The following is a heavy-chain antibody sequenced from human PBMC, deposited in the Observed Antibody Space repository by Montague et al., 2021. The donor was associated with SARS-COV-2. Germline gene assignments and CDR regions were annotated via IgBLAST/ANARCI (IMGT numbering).Heavy chain of an antibody. CDR2: IYYSGST. J-gene: IGHJ6*02. CDR3: ASLNIVARTDYYYGTDV. V-gene: IGHV4-39*01. Sequence: SETLSLTCTVSGDSISTSQYYWGWIRQPPGKGLEWIGTIYYSGSTYYNPSLKSRVTIPEDTSKNQFSLRLSSVTAADTAVYYCASLNIVARTDYYYGTDVWGRGTTVTVPS. CDR1: GDSISTSQYY. D-gene: IGHD5-12*01.